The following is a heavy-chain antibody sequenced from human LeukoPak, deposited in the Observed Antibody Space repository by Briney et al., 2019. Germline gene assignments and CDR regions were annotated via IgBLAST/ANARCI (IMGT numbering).Heavy chain of an antibody. CDR1: GGSISSGSYY. V-gene: IGHV4-61*02. D-gene: IGHD3-3*01. J-gene: IGHJ4*02. Sequence: SQTLSLTCTVSGGSISSGSYYWTWIRQPAGKGLEWIGRIYTSGSTNYNPSLKSRVTISVDTSKTQFSLKLSSVTAADTAVYYCARDSGHYDFWSGYYTGPFDYWGQGTLVTVSS. CDR3: ARDSGHYDFWSGYYTGPFDY. CDR2: IYTSGST.